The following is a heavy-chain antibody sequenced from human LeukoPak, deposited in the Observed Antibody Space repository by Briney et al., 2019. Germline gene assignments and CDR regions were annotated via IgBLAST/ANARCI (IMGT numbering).Heavy chain of an antibody. Sequence: EQALNIYSPGSRFSFPCYWIAWVRPMPGKGRGWGGIHYPGDSDTRYSPSFQGQSTMSADKSNCTANLQWSSLKASDTAMYCCARVYDYGGNFDYWGQGTLVTVSS. V-gene: IGHV5-51*01. D-gene: IGHD4-23*01. CDR1: RFSFPCYW. CDR2: HYPGDSDT. CDR3: ARVYDYGGNFDY. J-gene: IGHJ4*02.